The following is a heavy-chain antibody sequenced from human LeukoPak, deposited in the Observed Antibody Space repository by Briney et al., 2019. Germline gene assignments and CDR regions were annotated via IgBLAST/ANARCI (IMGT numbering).Heavy chain of an antibody. J-gene: IGHJ4*02. D-gene: IGHD4-17*01. V-gene: IGHV4-38-2*02. CDR2: IYHSGST. Sequence: SETLSLTCTVSGYSISSGYYWGWIRQPPGKGLEWIGSIYHSGSTYYNPSLKSRVTISVDTSKNQFSLKLSSVTATDTAVYYCARSTVTASGYFGDWGQGILVTVSS. CDR3: ARSTVTASGYFGD. CDR1: GYSISSGYY.